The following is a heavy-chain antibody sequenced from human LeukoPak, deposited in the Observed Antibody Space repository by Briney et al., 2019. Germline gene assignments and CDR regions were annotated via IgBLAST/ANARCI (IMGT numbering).Heavy chain of an antibody. CDR1: GFTFSSYG. J-gene: IGHJ4*02. CDR2: ISGHGDIT. CDR3: ANDLGWIQLNLG. Sequence: PGGSLRLSCAASGFTFSSYGMSWVRQAPGKGLEWVSGISGHGDITYYADSVKGRFTISRDNSRNTVYLQMNSLRAEDTAVYYCANDLGWIQLNLGRGQGTLVTVSS. D-gene: IGHD5-18*01. V-gene: IGHV3-23*01.